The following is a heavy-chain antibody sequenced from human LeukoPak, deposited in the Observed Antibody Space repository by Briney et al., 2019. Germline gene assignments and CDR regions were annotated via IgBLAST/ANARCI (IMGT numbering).Heavy chain of an antibody. Sequence: ASVKVSCKASGDTFSSYAISWVRQAPGQGLEWMGRIIPILGIANYAQKFQGRVTITADKSTSTAYMELSSLRSEDTAVYYCARGDGYSTEYALTFDIWGQGTMVTVSS. CDR1: GDTFSSYA. D-gene: IGHD6-13*01. CDR3: ARGDGYSTEYALTFDI. V-gene: IGHV1-69*04. J-gene: IGHJ3*02. CDR2: IIPILGIA.